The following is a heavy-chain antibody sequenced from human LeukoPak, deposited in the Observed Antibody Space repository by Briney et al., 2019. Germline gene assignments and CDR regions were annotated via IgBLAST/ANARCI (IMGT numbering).Heavy chain of an antibody. D-gene: IGHD3-16*02. J-gene: IGHJ4*02. CDR1: GFTFNDCY. V-gene: IGHV3-11*01. Sequence: GGSLRLSCAASGFTFNDCYMSWIRQAPGEGLEWISYISGSGDRIYYADSVKGRFTISRDNAKNSLYLQLNSLRAEDTAVYYCARDYAWDSYGLVLDSWGQGALVTVSS. CDR3: ARDYAWDSYGLVLDS. CDR2: ISGSGDRI.